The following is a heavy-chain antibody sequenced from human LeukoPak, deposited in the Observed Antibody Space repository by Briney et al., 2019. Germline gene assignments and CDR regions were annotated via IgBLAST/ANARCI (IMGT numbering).Heavy chain of an antibody. D-gene: IGHD2-2*01. V-gene: IGHV3-20*04. CDR1: GFTFDDYG. CDR2: INWNGGST. Sequence: GGSLRLSCAASGFTFDDYGMSWVRQAPGKGLESVSGINWNGGSTGYADSVKGRFTISRDNAKNSLYLQMNSLRAEDTALYYCASLPTGGRSTSDYWGQGTLVTVSS. CDR3: ASLPTGGRSTSDY. J-gene: IGHJ4*02.